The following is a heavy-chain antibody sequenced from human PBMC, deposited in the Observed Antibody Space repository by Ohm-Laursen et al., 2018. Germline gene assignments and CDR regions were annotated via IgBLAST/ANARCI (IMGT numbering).Heavy chain of an antibody. CDR3: ATAGGSLVGAIDAFDI. J-gene: IGHJ3*02. Sequence: ASVKVSCKASGYTFTGYYMHWVRQAPGQGLEWMGWINPNSGGTNYAQKFQGRVTMTRDTSITTAYMELSSLRSEDTAVYYCATAGGSLVGAIDAFDIWGQGTMVTVSS. CDR1: GYTFTGYY. CDR2: INPNSGGT. V-gene: IGHV1-2*02. D-gene: IGHD1-26*01.